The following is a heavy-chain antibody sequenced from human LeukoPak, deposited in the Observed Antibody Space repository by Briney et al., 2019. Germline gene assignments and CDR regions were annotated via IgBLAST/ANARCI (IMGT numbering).Heavy chain of an antibody. D-gene: IGHD3-10*01. CDR3: ATELRILSWGVDAFDI. CDR2: ISYDGSKT. Sequence: PGRSLRLSCAASGFNFNSYAVHWVRQAPGKGLEWVAFISYDGSKTYHADSVKGRFTISRDTSKTTLYLQMNSLRAGDTAVYYCATELRILSWGVDAFDIWGQGTMVTVCS. V-gene: IGHV3-30*04. J-gene: IGHJ3*02. CDR1: GFNFNSYA.